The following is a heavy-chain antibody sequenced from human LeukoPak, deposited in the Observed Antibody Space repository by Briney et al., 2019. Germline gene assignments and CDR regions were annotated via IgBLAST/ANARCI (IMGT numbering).Heavy chain of an antibody. D-gene: IGHD3-10*01. Sequence: SETLSLTCAVYGGSFSGYYWSWIRQPPGKGLEWIGEINHSGSTNYNPSLKSRVTISVDTSKNQFSLKLSSVTAADTAVYYCASLSRVQGVISPTRTDYWGQGTLVTVSS. CDR2: INHSGST. J-gene: IGHJ4*02. CDR1: GGSFSGYY. V-gene: IGHV4-34*01. CDR3: ASLSRVQGVISPTRTDY.